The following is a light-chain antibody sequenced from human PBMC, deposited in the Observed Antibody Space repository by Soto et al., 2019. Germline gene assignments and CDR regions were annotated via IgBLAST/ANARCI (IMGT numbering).Light chain of an antibody. V-gene: IGKV3-15*01. CDR1: QSVGSK. Sequence: EIVMTQSPATLSVSPGERASLSCRASQSVGSKLAWYKHKPGQAHRLLIYDASTRATGFPARFSGSGSGTEFTLTISSLQPEDVAFYYCQQYNNWPPFTFGPGTKVDIK. J-gene: IGKJ3*01. CDR3: QQYNNWPPFT. CDR2: DAS.